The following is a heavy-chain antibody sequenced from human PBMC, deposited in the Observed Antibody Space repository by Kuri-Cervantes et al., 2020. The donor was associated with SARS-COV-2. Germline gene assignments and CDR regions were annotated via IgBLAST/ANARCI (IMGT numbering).Heavy chain of an antibody. Sequence: SGPTLVKPTQTLTLTCTFSGFSLSTGGVGVGWIRQPPGKALEWLALIYWDDDKRYSPSLKSRLTITKDTSKNQVVLTMTNMDPVGTATYYCARKQYYDFWSGHTMSWFDPWGQGTLVTVSS. V-gene: IGHV2-5*02. J-gene: IGHJ5*02. CDR3: ARKQYYDFWSGHTMSWFDP. CDR2: IYWDDDK. D-gene: IGHD3-3*01. CDR1: GFSLSTGGVG.